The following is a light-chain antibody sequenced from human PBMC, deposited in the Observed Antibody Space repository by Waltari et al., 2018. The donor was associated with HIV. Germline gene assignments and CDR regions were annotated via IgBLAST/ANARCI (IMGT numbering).Light chain of an antibody. J-gene: IGLJ2*01. Sequence: QSALTQPASVSGSPGQSITISCTGTSSDVGDYNYVSWYQQHPGKAPKLRIYDVNKRPSGVSNRFSGSKSGNTASLTISGLQAEDEADYYCCSYAGSSTVVFGGGTKLTVL. CDR3: CSYAGSSTVV. CDR2: DVN. CDR1: SSDVGDYNY. V-gene: IGLV2-23*02.